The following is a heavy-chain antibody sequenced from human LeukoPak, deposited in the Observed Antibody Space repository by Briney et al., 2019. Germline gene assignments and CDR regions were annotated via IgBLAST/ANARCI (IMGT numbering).Heavy chain of an antibody. Sequence: PGGSLRLSCAASGFTFSSYWMHWFRQAPGKGLGWVSRIKSDGKTNYADSVKGRFTISRDNAKNTVSLQMNSLRAEDTGVYYCARAPSEIGGYYPEYFRHWGQGTLVTLSS. D-gene: IGHD3-22*01. V-gene: IGHV3-74*01. J-gene: IGHJ1*01. CDR2: IKSDGKT. CDR1: GFTFSSYW. CDR3: ARAPSEIGGYYPEYFRH.